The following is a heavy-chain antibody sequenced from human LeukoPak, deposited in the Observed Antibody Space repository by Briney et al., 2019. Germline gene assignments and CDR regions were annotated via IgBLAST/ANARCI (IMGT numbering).Heavy chain of an antibody. CDR3: ARVGAPGGLRPYHYYY. CDR1: GYIFRDYW. V-gene: IGHV1-2*02. D-gene: IGHD3-16*01. J-gene: IGHJ4*02. Sequence: GASVTVSCKASGYIFRDYWIHWVRQAPGRGLACLGWIDPASGITNQPQKFQGRITVTRDTSASTVYMDLTGLTTDDTALYYCARVGAPGGLRPYHYYYWGRGTLVTVSS. CDR2: IDPASGIT.